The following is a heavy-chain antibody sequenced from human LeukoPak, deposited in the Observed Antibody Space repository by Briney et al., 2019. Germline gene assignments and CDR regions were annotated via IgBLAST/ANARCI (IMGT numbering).Heavy chain of an antibody. CDR1: GGSISSYY. D-gene: IGHD4-17*01. J-gene: IGHJ3*02. CDR3: ARGIYGAAFDI. V-gene: IGHV4-34*01. Sequence: SETLSLTCTISGGSISSYYWSWIRQPPGKGLEWIGEINHSGSTNYNPSLKSRVTISVDTSKNQFSLKLSSVTAADTAVYYCARGIYGAAFDIWGQGTMVTVSS. CDR2: INHSGST.